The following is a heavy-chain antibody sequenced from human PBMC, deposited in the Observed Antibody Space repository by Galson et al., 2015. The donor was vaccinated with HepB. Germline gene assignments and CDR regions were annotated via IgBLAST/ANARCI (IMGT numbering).Heavy chain of an antibody. Sequence: SCKASGYTFTSYGISWVRQAPGQGLEWMGWISAYNGNTNYAQKLQGRVTMTTDTSTSTAYMELRSLRSDDTAVYYCARDCEAYGSGSLGSDYWGQGTLVTVSS. D-gene: IGHD3-10*01. V-gene: IGHV1-18*01. CDR1: GYTFTSYG. J-gene: IGHJ4*02. CDR3: ARDCEAYGSGSLGSDY. CDR2: ISAYNGNT.